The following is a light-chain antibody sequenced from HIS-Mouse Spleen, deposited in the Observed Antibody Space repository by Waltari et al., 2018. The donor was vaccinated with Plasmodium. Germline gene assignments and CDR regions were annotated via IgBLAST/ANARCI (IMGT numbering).Light chain of an antibody. CDR1: ALPKKS. Sequence: SYELTQPPSVSVSPGQTARITCSGDALPKKSAYWYQKKPGQAPVLVIYEDTKRPSGIPERFSGSSSGTMATLTISGAQVEDEADYYCYSTDSSGNHRVFGGGTKLTVL. CDR2: EDT. V-gene: IGLV3-10*01. J-gene: IGLJ3*02. CDR3: YSTDSSGNHRV.